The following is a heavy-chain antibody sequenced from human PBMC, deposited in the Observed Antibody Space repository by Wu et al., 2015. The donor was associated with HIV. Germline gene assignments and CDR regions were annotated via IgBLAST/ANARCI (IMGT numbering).Heavy chain of an antibody. J-gene: IGHJ3*02. CDR2: IIPIFGTA. Sequence: QVQLVQSGAEVKKPGSSVKVSCKASGGTFSSYAISWVRQAPGQGLEWMGRIIPIFGTANYAQKFQGRVTITADESTSTAYMELSSLRSEDTAVYYCARSLITMVRGALDAFDIWGQGTMVTVSS. CDR1: GGTFSSYA. V-gene: IGHV1-69*13. CDR3: ARSLITMVRGALDAFDI. D-gene: IGHD3-10*01.